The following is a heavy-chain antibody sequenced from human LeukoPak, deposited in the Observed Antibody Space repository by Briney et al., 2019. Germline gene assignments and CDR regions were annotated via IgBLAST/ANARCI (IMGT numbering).Heavy chain of an antibody. D-gene: IGHD1-26*01. CDR1: GGTFSSYA. CDR3: ARGRGSGSYYGDY. J-gene: IGHJ4*02. V-gene: IGHV1-69*05. Sequence: ASVKVSCKASGGTFSSYAISWVRQAPGQGLEWMGGIIPIFGTANYAQKFQGRVTITTDESTSTAYMELSSLRSEDTAVYYCARGRGSGSYYGDYWGQGTLVTVSS. CDR2: IIPIFGTA.